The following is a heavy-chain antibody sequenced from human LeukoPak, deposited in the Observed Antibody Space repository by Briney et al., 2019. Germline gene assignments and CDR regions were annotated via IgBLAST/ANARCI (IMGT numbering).Heavy chain of an antibody. D-gene: IGHD7-27*01. CDR3: VTGSSWFDP. V-gene: IGHV4-4*09. Sequence: SETLSLSCTVSGGSISSYYWSWIRQPPGKGLEWIGYIYTSGSTNYNPSLKSRVTISVDTSKNQFSLKLSSVAAADTAVYYCVTGSSWFDPWGQGTLVTVSS. CDR2: IYTSGST. J-gene: IGHJ5*02. CDR1: GGSISSYY.